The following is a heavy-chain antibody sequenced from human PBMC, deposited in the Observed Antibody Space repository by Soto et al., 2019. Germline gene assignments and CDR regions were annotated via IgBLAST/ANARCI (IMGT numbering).Heavy chain of an antibody. CDR2: VDQSGST. CDR3: ARDRQRGYCTGGSCYSYFDY. D-gene: IGHD2-15*01. V-gene: IGHV4-34*01. J-gene: IGHJ4*02. CDR1: GGSFSGYY. Sequence: QVQLQQWGAGLLKPSETLSLTCAIYGGSFSGYYWSWIRQPPGMGLEGIGGVDQSGSTNYNPSLKSRVTISGDTSKNQFSLKLNSVTAADTAVYYCARDRQRGYCTGGSCYSYFDYWGQGALVIVSS.